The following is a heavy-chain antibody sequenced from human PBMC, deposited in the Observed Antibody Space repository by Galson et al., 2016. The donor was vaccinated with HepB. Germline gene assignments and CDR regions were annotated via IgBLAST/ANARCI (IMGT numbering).Heavy chain of an antibody. CDR1: GFTFSDYY. D-gene: IGHD3-16*01. V-gene: IGHV3-11*06. CDR3: ARHPAPWGIGDLGGPFDS. J-gene: IGHJ5*01. Sequence: SLRLSCAASGFTFSDYYMSWIRQAPAKGLEWVSYISNTGTFTNYGDSVMGRFTISRDNAKNSLYLQINSLRAEDTAVYYCARHPAPWGIGDLGGPFDSWGQGTLVTVSS. CDR2: ISNTGTFT.